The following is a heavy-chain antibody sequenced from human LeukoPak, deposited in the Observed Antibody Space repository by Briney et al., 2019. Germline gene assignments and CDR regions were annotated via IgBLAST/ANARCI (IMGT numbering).Heavy chain of an antibody. D-gene: IGHD6-13*01. V-gene: IGHV4-61*01. CDR1: GGSVSSNNDY. J-gene: IGHJ4*02. CDR2: IYYSGTT. Sequence: KTSETLSLTCTVSGGSVSSNNDYWSWIRQSPGKGLEWIGYIYYSGTTNYNPSLKSRVTISVDTSENQFSLKLSSVTVADTAVYFCARTRPKYSSSWYADYFDYWGQGTLVTVSS. CDR3: ARTRPKYSSSWYADYFDY.